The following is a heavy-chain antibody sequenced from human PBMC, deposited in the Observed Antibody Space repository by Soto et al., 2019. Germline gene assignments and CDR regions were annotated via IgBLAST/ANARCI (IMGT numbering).Heavy chain of an antibody. D-gene: IGHD2-15*01. CDR1: GYTFTGYY. CDR3: ARGYCGGGSGSWFDP. V-gene: IGHV1-2*02. CDR2: INPNSCGT. J-gene: IGHJ5*02. Sequence: ASVKVSCKASGYTFTGYYMHLVRQAPGQGLEWMGWINPNSCGTNYAQKFQGRVTMTRDTSISTAYMELSRLRSDDTAVYYCARGYCGGGSGSWFDPWGQGTLGTDSS.